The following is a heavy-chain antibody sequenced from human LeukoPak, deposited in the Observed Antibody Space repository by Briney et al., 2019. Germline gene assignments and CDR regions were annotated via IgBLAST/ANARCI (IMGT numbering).Heavy chain of an antibody. D-gene: IGHD2-2*01. CDR3: ARGFLGIVVVPAAEGWFDP. V-gene: IGHV4-34*01. Sequence: GSLRLSCAASGFTFSSYAMSWVRQPPGKGLEWIGEISHSGSANYNPSLKSRVTISVDTSKNQFSLKVNSVTAADTAVYYCARGFLGIVVVPAAEGWFDPWGQGTLVTVSS. J-gene: IGHJ5*02. CDR2: ISHSGSA. CDR1: GFTFSSYA.